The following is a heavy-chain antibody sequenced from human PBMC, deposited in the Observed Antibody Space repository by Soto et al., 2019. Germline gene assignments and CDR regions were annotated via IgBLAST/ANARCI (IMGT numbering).Heavy chain of an antibody. CDR3: ARDKYYDFWSGYLEFDY. J-gene: IGHJ4*02. CDR2: ISAYNGNT. CDR1: GYTFTSYG. Sequence: GASVKVSCKASGYTFTSYGISWVRQAPGQGLEWMGWISAYNGNTNYAQKLQGRVTMTTDTSTSTAYMELRSLRSDDTAVYYCARDKYYDFWSGYLEFDYWGQGTLVTVSS. D-gene: IGHD3-3*01. V-gene: IGHV1-18*01.